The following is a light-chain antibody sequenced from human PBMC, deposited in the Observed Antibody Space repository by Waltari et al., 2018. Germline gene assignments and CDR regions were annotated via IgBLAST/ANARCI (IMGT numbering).Light chain of an antibody. CDR3: KHCTHSPLT. J-gene: IGKJ4*02. V-gene: IGKV2-30*01. CDR1: SIVYTDGKTY. CDR2: WVS. Sequence: SIVYTDGKTYLNWFQQRPGQSPRLLIYWVSNRDSGVPDRFSGSGSGTDFTLKISRVEAEDVAVYYCKHCTHSPLTFGGGTKVEIK.